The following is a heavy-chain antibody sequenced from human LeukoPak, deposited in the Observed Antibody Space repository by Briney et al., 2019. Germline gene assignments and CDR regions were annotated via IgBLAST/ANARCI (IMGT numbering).Heavy chain of an antibody. CDR1: GGTFSSYA. D-gene: IGHD6-19*01. V-gene: IGHV1-69*13. Sequence: ASAKVSCKASGGTFSSYAISWVRQAPGQGLEWMGGIIPIFGTANYAQKFQGRVTITADESTSTAYMELSSLRSEDTAVYYCARYYSSGWSYYYGMDVWGQGTTVTVSS. CDR2: IIPIFGTA. CDR3: ARYYSSGWSYYYGMDV. J-gene: IGHJ6*02.